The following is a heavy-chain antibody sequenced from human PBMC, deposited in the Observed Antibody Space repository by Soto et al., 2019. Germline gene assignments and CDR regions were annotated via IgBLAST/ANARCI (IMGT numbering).Heavy chain of an antibody. V-gene: IGHV4-39*07. D-gene: IGHD2-8*02. CDR3: ARLPWAGYGGVFDP. Sequence: PSETLSLTCTVSGGSISSSSYYWGWIRQPPGKGLEWIGNIYYSGSTYYTPSLKSRVTISVDTFKNQFSLKLSSVTAADTAVYYCARLPWAGYGGVFDPWGQGTLVTVSS. CDR2: IYYSGST. CDR1: GGSISSSSYY. J-gene: IGHJ5*02.